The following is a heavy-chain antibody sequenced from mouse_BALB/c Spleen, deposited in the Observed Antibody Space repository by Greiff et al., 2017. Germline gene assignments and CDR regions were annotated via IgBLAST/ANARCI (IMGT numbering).Heavy chain of an antibody. V-gene: IGHV1-7*01. J-gene: IGHJ2*01. CDR3: ARLNYGLDY. Sequence: QVQLKESGAELAKPGASVKMSCKASGYTFTSYWMHWVKQRPGQGLEWIGYINPSTGYTEYNQKFKDKATLTADKSSSTAYMQLSSLTSEDSAVYYCARLNYGLDYWGQGTTLTVSS. D-gene: IGHD1-1*01. CDR2: INPSTGYT. CDR1: GYTFTSYW.